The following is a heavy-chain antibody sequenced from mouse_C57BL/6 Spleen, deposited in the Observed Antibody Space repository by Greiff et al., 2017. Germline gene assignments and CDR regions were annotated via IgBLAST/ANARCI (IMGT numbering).Heavy chain of an antibody. D-gene: IGHD2-4*01. CDR2: ISSGSSTI. CDR1: GFTFSDYG. J-gene: IGHJ1*03. V-gene: IGHV5-17*01. Sequence: EVQLVESGGGLVKPGGSLKLSCAASGFTFSDYGMHWVRQAPEKGLEWVAYISSGSSTIYYADTVKGRFTISRDNAKNTLFLQMTSLRSEDTAMYYCARDYDYADWYFDVWGTGTTVTVSS. CDR3: ARDYDYADWYFDV.